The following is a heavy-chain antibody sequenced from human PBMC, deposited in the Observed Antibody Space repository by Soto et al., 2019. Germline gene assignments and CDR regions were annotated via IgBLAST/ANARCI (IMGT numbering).Heavy chain of an antibody. CDR2: IKQDGSEK. Sequence: ESGGDLVQPGGSLRLSCGASGFTFSSYWMSWVRQAPGKGLEWVASIKQDGSEKYYVDSVKGRFTISRDNAKNSLYLQMNSLRVEDTAVYYCARDQKWDYWKYGYYYGMDVWGQGTTVTVSS. CDR1: GFTFSSYW. CDR3: ARDQKWDYWKYGYYYGMDV. D-gene: IGHD1-7*01. J-gene: IGHJ6*02. V-gene: IGHV3-7*01.